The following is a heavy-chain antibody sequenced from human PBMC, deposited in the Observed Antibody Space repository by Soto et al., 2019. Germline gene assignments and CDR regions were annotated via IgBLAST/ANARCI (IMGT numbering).Heavy chain of an antibody. CDR3: ARKCAVTRCIDY. D-gene: IGHD4-17*01. J-gene: IGHJ4*02. Sequence: SETLSLTCAVYGGSFSGYYWSWIRQPPGKGLEWIGEINHSGSTNYNPSLKSRVTISVDTSKNQFSLKLSSVTAADTAVYYCARKCAVTRCIDYWGQGTLVPVSS. CDR2: INHSGST. V-gene: IGHV4-34*01. CDR1: GGSFSGYY.